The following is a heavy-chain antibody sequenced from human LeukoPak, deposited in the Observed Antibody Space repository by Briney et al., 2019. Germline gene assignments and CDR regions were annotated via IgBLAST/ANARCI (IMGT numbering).Heavy chain of an antibody. CDR3: ARHGYSGYDGSYYYMDV. D-gene: IGHD5-12*01. V-gene: IGHV4-34*01. J-gene: IGHJ6*03. Sequence: SSETLSLTCAVYGGSFSGYYWSWIRQPPGKGLEWIGEINHSGSTNYNPSLKSRVTISVDTSKNQFSLKLSSVTAADTAVYYCARHGYSGYDGSYYYMDVWGKGTTVTISS. CDR2: INHSGST. CDR1: GGSFSGYY.